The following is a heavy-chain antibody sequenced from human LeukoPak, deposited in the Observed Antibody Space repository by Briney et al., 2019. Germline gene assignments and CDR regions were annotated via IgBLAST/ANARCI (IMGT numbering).Heavy chain of an antibody. J-gene: IGHJ4*03. CDR1: GESFSAYF. CDR2: IDHRGSS. CDR3: ATRSSTLAAARCFDD. Sequence: SETLPPTCAVHGESFSAYFWSWIRQVPGKGLEWIGEIDHRGSSNYNPPLKSRATISVDTSKNHFSLSLTSVTAADTAVYYCATRSSTLAAARCFDDWGQGTVVTVSS. D-gene: IGHD6-6*01. V-gene: IGHV4-34*01.